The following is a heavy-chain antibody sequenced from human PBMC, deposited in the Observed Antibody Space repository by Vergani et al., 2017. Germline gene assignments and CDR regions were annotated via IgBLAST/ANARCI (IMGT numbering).Heavy chain of an antibody. CDR3: ARSIVSRNPPDYFDN. J-gene: IGHJ4*02. D-gene: IGHD1-14*01. CDR2: VEDSGYF. CDR1: GGSLSGYY. Sequence: QVQLQESGPGLVRPSETLSLTGTVSGGSLSGYYWNWIRQTPGEGLEWIGYVEDSGYFNYNPSLQTRVSMSSDTSNNQFSLMLSSVTVADTAVYYCARSIVSRNPPDYFDNWGQGTLVTVSS. V-gene: IGHV4-59*01.